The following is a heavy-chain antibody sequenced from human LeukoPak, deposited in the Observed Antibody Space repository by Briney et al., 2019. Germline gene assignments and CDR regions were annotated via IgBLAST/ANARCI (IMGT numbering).Heavy chain of an antibody. V-gene: IGHV3-7*03. J-gene: IGHJ4*02. CDR2: IKQDGSEK. D-gene: IGHD3-22*01. CDR3: VRGGVYYYDSSGPFDY. Sequence: GGSLRLSCAASGFTFSSYWMSWVRQAPGKGLEWVANIKQDGSEKYYVDSVKGRFTISRDNAKNSLYLQMNSLRAEDTAVYYCVRGGVYYYDSSGPFDYWGQGTLVTVSS. CDR1: GFTFSSYW.